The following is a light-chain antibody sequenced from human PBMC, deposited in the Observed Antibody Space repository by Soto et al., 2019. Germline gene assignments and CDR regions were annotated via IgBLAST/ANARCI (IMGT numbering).Light chain of an antibody. CDR1: QSVSTS. CDR3: QQRSNWPPTWT. V-gene: IGKV3-11*01. J-gene: IGKJ1*01. Sequence: EIVLTQSPATLSLSPGERATLSCRASQSVSTSLAWYQQKPGQAPRLLIYEASNRATGIPARFSGSGSGTDFTLTISSLEPEDFAVYYCQQRSNWPPTWTFGQGTKVEIK. CDR2: EAS.